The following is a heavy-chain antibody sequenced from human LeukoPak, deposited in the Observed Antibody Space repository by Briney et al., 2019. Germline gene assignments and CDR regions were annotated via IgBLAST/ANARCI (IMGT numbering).Heavy chain of an antibody. CDR2: IRYDGTNK. CDR1: GFTFSSYG. D-gene: IGHD3-10*01. Sequence: GRSQRLSCAASGFTFSSYGMHWVRQAPGKGLEWVTFIRYDGTNKYYADSVKGRFTISRDNSKNTLYLQMNSLRAEDTAVYYCAKDSAAPITITMVRGRWYFDYWGQGTLVTVSS. V-gene: IGHV3-30*02. CDR3: AKDSAAPITITMVRGRWYFDY. J-gene: IGHJ4*02.